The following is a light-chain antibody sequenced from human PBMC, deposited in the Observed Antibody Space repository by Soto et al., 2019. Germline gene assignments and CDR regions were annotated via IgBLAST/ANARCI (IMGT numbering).Light chain of an antibody. CDR2: FDD. CDR1: NIGDRS. J-gene: IGLJ2*01. V-gene: IGLV3-21*04. Sequence: SYELTQPPSVSVAPGKTASISCGGSNIGDRSVHWYQQKPGLAPVLVIYFDDDRPSGIPDRFSGSNSENTATLTISRVEAGDEADYFCQVWDSTRDVVVFGGVTKVTVL. CDR3: QVWDSTRDVVV.